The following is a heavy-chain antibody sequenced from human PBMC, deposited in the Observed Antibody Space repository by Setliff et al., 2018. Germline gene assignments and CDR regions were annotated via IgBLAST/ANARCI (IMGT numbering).Heavy chain of an antibody. Sequence: ASVKVSCKATGYTLSRHYMHWARQAPGQGLEWMGIINPGGGSASIVQKFQGRVTMTSDTSTSTVYMEVTGLTSEDTAVYYRARAGVAAADRKGLLEYWGQGTLVTSPQ. CDR3: ARAGVAAADRKGLLEY. D-gene: IGHD6-13*01. J-gene: IGHJ4*02. V-gene: IGHV1-46*01. CDR1: GYTLSRHY. CDR2: INPGGGSA.